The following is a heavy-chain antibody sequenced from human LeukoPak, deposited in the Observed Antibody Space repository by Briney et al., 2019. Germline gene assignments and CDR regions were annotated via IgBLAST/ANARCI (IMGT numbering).Heavy chain of an antibody. CDR3: ARDRGYSYGYDY. CDR1: GGSISSYY. J-gene: IGHJ4*02. D-gene: IGHD5-18*01. V-gene: IGHV4-59*01. Sequence: SETLSLTCTVSGGSISSYYWSWIRQPPGKGLEWIGYIYYSGSTNYNPSLKSRVTISVDTSKNQFSLKLSSMTAADTAVYYCARDRGYSYGYDYWGQGTLVTVSS. CDR2: IYYSGST.